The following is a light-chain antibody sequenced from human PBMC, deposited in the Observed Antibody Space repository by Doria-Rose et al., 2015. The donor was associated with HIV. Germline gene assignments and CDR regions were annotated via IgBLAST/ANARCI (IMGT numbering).Light chain of an antibody. CDR3: QQYFTTPRT. J-gene: IGKJ1*01. CDR2: WAS. Sequence: RFNHKNYLAWYPQKAGQPPNLLIYWASTRESGVPDRFSGSGSGTDFTLTISSLQAEDVAVYYCQQYFTTPRTFGQGTTVEIK. V-gene: IGKV4-1*01. CDR1: RFNHKNY.